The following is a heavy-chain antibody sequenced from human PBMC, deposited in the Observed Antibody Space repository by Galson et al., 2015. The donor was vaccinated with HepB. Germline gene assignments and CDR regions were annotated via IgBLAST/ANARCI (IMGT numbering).Heavy chain of an antibody. CDR1: GLTFSDYY. D-gene: IGHD5-18*01. J-gene: IGHJ4*02. CDR2: INTSGGTR. CDR3: ARDGYSYGYSSDY. Sequence: SLRLSCAASGLTFSDYYMSWIRQAPGKGLEWVSYINTSGGTRHYADSVKGRFTISRDNAKNSLYLQMNNLRAEDTAIYYCARDGYSYGYSSDYWGQGTLVTVSS. V-gene: IGHV3-11*01.